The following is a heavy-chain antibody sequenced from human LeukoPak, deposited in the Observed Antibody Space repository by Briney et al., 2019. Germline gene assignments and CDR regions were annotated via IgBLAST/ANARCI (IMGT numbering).Heavy chain of an antibody. V-gene: IGHV4-39*01. J-gene: IGHJ3*02. Sequence: SETLSLTCTVSGGSISSSSYYWGWIRQPPGKGLEWIGSIYYSGSTDYNPSLKGRVTMSVDTSKNQFSLKLSSVTAADTAVYYCARSARDAFDIWGQGTMVTVSS. CDR2: IYYSGST. CDR1: GGSISSSSYY. CDR3: ARSARDAFDI.